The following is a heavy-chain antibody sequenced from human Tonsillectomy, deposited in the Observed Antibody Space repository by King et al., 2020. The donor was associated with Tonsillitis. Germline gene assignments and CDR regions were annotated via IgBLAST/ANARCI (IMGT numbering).Heavy chain of an antibody. V-gene: IGHV4-59*01. Sequence: QLQESGPGLVKPSETLSLTCTVSGGSISSYYWSWIRQPPGKGLEWIGYIYYSGNTNYNPSLKSRLTISVDTSKNQFSLKLNSVTAADTAVYYCARDIGSNIFDSWGQGTLVTVSS. CDR3: ARDIGSNIFDS. CDR2: IYYSGNT. CDR1: GGSISSYY. J-gene: IGHJ5*01. D-gene: IGHD4-11*01.